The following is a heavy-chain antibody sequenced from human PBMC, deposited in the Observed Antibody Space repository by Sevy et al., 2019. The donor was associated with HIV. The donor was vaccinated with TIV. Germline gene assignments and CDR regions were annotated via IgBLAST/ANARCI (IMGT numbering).Heavy chain of an antibody. CDR3: AKDRRLRNYGMDV. V-gene: IGHV3-30*18. J-gene: IGHJ6*02. CDR2: ISYDGSNK. Sequence: GGSLRLSCAASGFTFSSYGMHWVRQAPGKGLEWVAVISYDGSNKYYADSVKGRFTISRDNSKNTLYLQMNSLRAEDTAVYYCAKDRRLRNYGMDVWGQGTTVTVSS. D-gene: IGHD3-16*01. CDR1: GFTFSSYG.